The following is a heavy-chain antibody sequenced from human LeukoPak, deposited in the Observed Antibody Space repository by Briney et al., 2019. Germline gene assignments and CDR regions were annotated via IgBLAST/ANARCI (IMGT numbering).Heavy chain of an antibody. CDR2: INPNSGGT. J-gene: IGHJ4*02. V-gene: IGHV1-2*02. Sequence: ASVKVSCKTSGYTFTVYYLHWMRQAPGQGLEWMGWINPNSGGTNYARTFQGRITMTRDTSISTAYMELSGLRSDDTAVYYCARGTLAADTRVGYFDYWGQGTLVTVSS. CDR1: GYTFTVYY. D-gene: IGHD6-13*01. CDR3: ARGTLAADTRVGYFDY.